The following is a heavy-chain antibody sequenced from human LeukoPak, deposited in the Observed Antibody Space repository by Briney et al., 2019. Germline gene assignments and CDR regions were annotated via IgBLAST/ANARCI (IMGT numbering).Heavy chain of an antibody. V-gene: IGHV3-30*04. CDR2: ISYDGSNK. D-gene: IGHD1-1*01. Sequence: PGRSLRLSCAASRFTFSSYAMHWVRQAPGKGLEWVAVISYDGSNKYYADSVKGRFTISRDNSKNTLYLQMNSLRAEDTAVYYCARPLTELALDYWGQGTLVTVSS. CDR1: RFTFSSYA. J-gene: IGHJ4*02. CDR3: ARPLTELALDY.